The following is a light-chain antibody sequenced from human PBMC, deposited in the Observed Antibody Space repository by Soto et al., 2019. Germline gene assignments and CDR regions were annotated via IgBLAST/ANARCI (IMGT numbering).Light chain of an antibody. CDR3: LQEYTTPLT. V-gene: IGKV1-6*01. Sequence: AIQMTQSPSSLSASVGDRVTITCRASQAIRNDVDWYQQRPGEAPKLLIYAASHLQAGIPSRFSGSGFGTDFTLTISGPQPEDFATYWCLQEYTTPLTFGGGTTVEIK. J-gene: IGKJ4*01. CDR2: AAS. CDR1: QAIRND.